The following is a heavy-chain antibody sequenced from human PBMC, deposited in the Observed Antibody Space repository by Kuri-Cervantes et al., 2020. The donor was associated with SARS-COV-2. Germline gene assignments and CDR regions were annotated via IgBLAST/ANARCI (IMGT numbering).Heavy chain of an antibody. D-gene: IGHD3-3*01. V-gene: IGHV4-38-2*02. CDR3: VRRFWSGSYYWFDP. J-gene: IGHJ5*02. Sequence: GSLRLSCSVSGDSISTGYYWNWIRQSPEKGLEWIGSVHHSGSTYYNPSLKSRVTISVDTSKNQFSLRLNSVTAADTAVYYCVRRFWSGSYYWFDPWGQGTLVTVSS. CDR1: GDSISTGYY. CDR2: VHHSGST.